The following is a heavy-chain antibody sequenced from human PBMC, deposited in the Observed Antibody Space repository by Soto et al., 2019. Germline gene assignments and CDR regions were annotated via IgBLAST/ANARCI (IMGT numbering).Heavy chain of an antibody. D-gene: IGHD1-1*01. J-gene: IGHJ4*02. CDR1: GFTFSNYA. CDR3: AKGGWGTVIDY. CDR2: ISGSDGTT. V-gene: IGHV3-23*01. Sequence: EVQLLESGGGLVQPGGSLRLSCAASGFTFSNYALTWVRQAPGKGLEWVSAISGSDGTTYYADSVKGRFTISRDNSMNTLYLQLDSLRGEDTAMYYCAKGGWGTVIDYWGQGTLVTVSS.